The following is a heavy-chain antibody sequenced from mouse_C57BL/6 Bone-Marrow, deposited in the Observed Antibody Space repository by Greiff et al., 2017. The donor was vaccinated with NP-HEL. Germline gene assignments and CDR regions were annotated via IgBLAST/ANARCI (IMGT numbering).Heavy chain of an antibody. CDR2: INPSNGGT. J-gene: IGHJ2*01. D-gene: IGHD2-2*01. V-gene: IGHV1-53*01. Sequence: VQLQQPGTELVKPGASVKLSCKASGYTFTSYWMHWVKQRPGQGLEWIGNINPSNGGTNYNEKFKSKATLTVDKSSSTTYMQLSSLTSEDSSVYYCARRSMVTGGYFDYWGQGTTLTVSS. CDR1: GYTFTSYW. CDR3: ARRSMVTGGYFDY.